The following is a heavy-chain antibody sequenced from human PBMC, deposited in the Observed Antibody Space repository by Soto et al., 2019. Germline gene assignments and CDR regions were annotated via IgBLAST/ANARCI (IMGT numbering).Heavy chain of an antibody. CDR3: ARDGAYCSGTGCRDYYHYMDV. J-gene: IGHJ6*03. D-gene: IGHD2-2*01. CDR2: IRGSTSYI. CDR1: GFSFSDYS. Sequence: EVQLVESGGGLVKPGGSLRLSCAASGFSFSDYSMNWVRQAPGKGLERVSSIRGSTSYIYYADSLKGRFTVSRENAEKSLYLQMNSLRAEDTAVYYCARDGAYCSGTGCRDYYHYMDVWGKGTTVTVSS. V-gene: IGHV3-21*01.